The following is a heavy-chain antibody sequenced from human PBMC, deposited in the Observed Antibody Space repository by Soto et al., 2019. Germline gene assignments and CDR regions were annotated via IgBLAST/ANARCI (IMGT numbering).Heavy chain of an antibody. CDR1: AFTFSTYG. J-gene: IGHJ4*02. Sequence: QVQLVESGGGVVQSGRSLRLSCAASAFTFSTYGMHWVRQAPGKGLEWVALIWYDGSNKYYADSVKGRFTISRDNSKNTLYLQMNSLRAEDTAVYYCAGQSEGGFDYWGQGTLVTVSS. CDR3: AGQSEGGFDY. D-gene: IGHD2-15*01. CDR2: IWYDGSNK. V-gene: IGHV3-33*01.